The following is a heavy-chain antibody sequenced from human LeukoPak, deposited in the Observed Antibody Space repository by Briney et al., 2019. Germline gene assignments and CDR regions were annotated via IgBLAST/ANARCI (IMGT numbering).Heavy chain of an antibody. CDR2: FDPEDGET. Sequence: ASVKVSCKVSGYTLTELSMHWVRQAPGKGLEWMGGFDPEDGETIYAQKFQGRVNMTEDTSTDTAYMELSSLRSEDTAVYYCATESTLGPHLDYWGQGTLVTVSS. CDR3: ATESTLGPHLDY. J-gene: IGHJ4*02. V-gene: IGHV1-24*01. D-gene: IGHD3-10*01. CDR1: GYTLTELS.